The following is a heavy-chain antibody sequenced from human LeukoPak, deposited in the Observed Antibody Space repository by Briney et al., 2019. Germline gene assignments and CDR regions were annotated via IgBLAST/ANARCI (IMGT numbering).Heavy chain of an antibody. CDR3: ARHLGDYPDY. CDR1: GGSFSGYY. J-gene: IGHJ4*02. V-gene: IGHV4-34*01. CDR2: INHSGST. Sequence: KPSETLSLTCAVYGGSFSGYYWSWIRQPPGKGLEWIGEINHSGSTNYNPSLKSRVTISVDTSKNQFSLKLSSVTAADTAVYYCARHLGDYPDYWGQGTLVTVSS.